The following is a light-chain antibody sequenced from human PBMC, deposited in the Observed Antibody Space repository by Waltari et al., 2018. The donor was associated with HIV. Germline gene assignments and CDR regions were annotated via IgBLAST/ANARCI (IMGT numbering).Light chain of an antibody. J-gene: IGLJ3*02. CDR1: SIDVGGFNF. CDR3: CSYAGTFTWV. CDR2: EVS. V-gene: IGLV2-11*01. Sequence: QSALTQPRSVSGSPGQSVTISCTATSIDVGGFNFFSWYQQNPGKAPKLIIYEVSRRPSGVPDRFSGSKSGNTASLTISGLQADDEADYYCCSYAGTFTWVFGGGTKLTVL.